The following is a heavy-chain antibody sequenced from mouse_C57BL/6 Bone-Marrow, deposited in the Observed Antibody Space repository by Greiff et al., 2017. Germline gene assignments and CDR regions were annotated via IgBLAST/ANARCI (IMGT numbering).Heavy chain of an antibody. V-gene: IGHV1-18*01. D-gene: IGHD2-4*01. CDR2: INPNNGGT. Sequence: EVQLQQSGPELVKPGASVKIPCKASGYTFTDYNMDWVKQSHGKSLEWIGDINPNNGGTIYNQKFKGKATLTVDKSSSTAYMELRSLTSEDTAVYYCARGVYYDYDGGRPDYFDYWGQGTTLTVSS. CDR3: ARGVYYDYDGGRPDYFDY. J-gene: IGHJ2*01. CDR1: GYTFTDYN.